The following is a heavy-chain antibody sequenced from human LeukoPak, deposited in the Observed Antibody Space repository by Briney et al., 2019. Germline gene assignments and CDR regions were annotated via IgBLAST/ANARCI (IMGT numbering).Heavy chain of an antibody. CDR2: INYSGNT. Sequence: NSSETLSLTCTVSGGSISSTGYYWGWIRQPPGKGLDWIGYINYSGNTYCNPSLKSRVIISVDTSKKQFFLKLNSVTAADTALYYCARHVAYSSRFDYWGQGTLVTVSS. CDR3: ARHVAYSSRFDY. D-gene: IGHD6-13*01. CDR1: GGSISSTGYY. V-gene: IGHV4-39*01. J-gene: IGHJ4*02.